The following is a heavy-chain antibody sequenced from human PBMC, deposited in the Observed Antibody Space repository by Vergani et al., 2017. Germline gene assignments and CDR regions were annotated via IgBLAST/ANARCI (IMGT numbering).Heavy chain of an antibody. CDR2: ISYDGSNK. CDR1: GFTFSSYG. V-gene: IGHV3-30*18. J-gene: IGHJ4*02. CDR3: AKDGDYDSSGYYS. D-gene: IGHD3-22*01. Sequence: VQLVESGGGVVQPGRSLRLSCAASGFTFSSYGMHWVRQAPGKGLEWVAVISYDGSNKYYADSVKGRFTISRDNSKNTLYLQMNSLRAEDTAVYYCAKDGDYDSSGYYSWGQGTLVTVSS.